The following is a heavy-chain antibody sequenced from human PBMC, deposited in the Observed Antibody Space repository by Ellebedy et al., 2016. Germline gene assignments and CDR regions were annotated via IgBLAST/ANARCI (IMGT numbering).Heavy chain of an antibody. Sequence: GGSLRLSXAASGFTFSSYSMNWVRQAPGKGLEWVSSISSSSSYIYYADSVKGRFTISRDNAKNSLYLQMNSLRAEDTAVYYCAREGGGSYVYYFDYWGQGTLVTVSS. J-gene: IGHJ4*02. CDR3: AREGGGSYVYYFDY. CDR1: GFTFSSYS. CDR2: ISSSSSYI. D-gene: IGHD1-26*01. V-gene: IGHV3-21*01.